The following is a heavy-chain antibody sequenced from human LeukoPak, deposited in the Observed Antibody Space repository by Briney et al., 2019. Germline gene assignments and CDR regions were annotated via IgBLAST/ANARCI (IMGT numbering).Heavy chain of an antibody. V-gene: IGHV4-30-4*08. CDR1: GGSISSGDYY. Sequence: PSETLSLTCTVSGGSISSGDYYWSWIRQPPGEGLEWIGYIYYSGSTYYNPSLKSRVTISVDTSKNQFSLKLSSVTAADTAVYYCARDHSDFWSGYYTDHRAFDIWGQGTMVTVSS. CDR2: IYYSGST. CDR3: ARDHSDFWSGYYTDHRAFDI. D-gene: IGHD3-3*01. J-gene: IGHJ3*02.